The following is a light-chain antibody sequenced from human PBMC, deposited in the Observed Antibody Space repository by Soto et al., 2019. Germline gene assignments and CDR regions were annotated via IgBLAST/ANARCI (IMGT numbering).Light chain of an antibody. CDR2: RNN. CDR1: SSNIGSNY. CDR3: AAWDDSLSALWV. V-gene: IGLV1-47*01. Sequence: QSVLTQPPSASGTPGQRVTISCSGSSSNIGSNYVYWYQQLPGTAPKLLISRNNQRPSGVPDRFSGSKSGTSASLAISGLRSEDEADYYCAAWDDSLSALWVFGGGTKLTVL. J-gene: IGLJ3*02.